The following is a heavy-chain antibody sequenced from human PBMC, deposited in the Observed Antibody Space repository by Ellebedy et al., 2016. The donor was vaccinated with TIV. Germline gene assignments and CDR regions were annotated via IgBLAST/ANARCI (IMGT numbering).Heavy chain of an antibody. CDR2: ITESGGNT. Sequence: GESLKISCAASGLTFSSHAMSWVRQAPGKGLEWVSSITESGGNTYYADSVRGRFPISRDNSKDTLYLQMNSLRAEDTAIYYCARDPVGVGPAFDVWGQGTMVTVSS. D-gene: IGHD4-23*01. J-gene: IGHJ3*01. V-gene: IGHV3-23*01. CDR3: ARDPVGVGPAFDV. CDR1: GLTFSSHA.